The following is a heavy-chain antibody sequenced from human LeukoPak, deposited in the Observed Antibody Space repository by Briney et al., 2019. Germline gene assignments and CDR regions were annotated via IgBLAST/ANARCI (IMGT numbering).Heavy chain of an antibody. Sequence: GGSLRLSCAASGFTFSSYGMHWVRQAPGKGLEWVSVIYSGGSTYYADSVKGRFTISRDNSKNTLYLQMNSLRAEDTAVYYCARGAATPNWFDPWGQGTLVTVSS. D-gene: IGHD1-26*01. CDR3: ARGAATPNWFDP. CDR2: IYSGGST. V-gene: IGHV3-66*01. J-gene: IGHJ5*02. CDR1: GFTFSSYG.